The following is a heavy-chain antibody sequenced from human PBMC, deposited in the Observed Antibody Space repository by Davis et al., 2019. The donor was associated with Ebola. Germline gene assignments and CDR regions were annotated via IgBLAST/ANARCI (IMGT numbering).Heavy chain of an antibody. V-gene: IGHV4-34*01. CDR2: INHSGST. Sequence: ESLKISCAASGFTFSSYAMSWIRQPPGKGLEWIGEINHSGSTNYNPSLKSRVTISVDKSKNQFSLKLSSVTAADTAVYYCARVLTTGDYWGQGTLVTVSS. CDR3: ARVLTTGDY. J-gene: IGHJ4*02. D-gene: IGHD4-17*01. CDR1: GFTFSSYA.